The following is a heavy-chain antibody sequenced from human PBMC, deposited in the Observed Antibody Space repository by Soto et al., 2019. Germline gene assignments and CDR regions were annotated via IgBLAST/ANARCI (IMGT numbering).Heavy chain of an antibody. D-gene: IGHD3-10*01. CDR2: IYYSGST. J-gene: IGHJ4*02. V-gene: IGHV4-31*03. CDR1: GGSISSGGYY. CDR3: ARKYYGSGSPWEGHFYY. Sequence: SETLSLTCTVSGGSISSGGYYWSWIRQHPGKGLEWIGYIYYSGSTYYNPSLKSRVTISVDTSKNQFSLKLSSVTAADTAVYYCARKYYGSGSPWEGHFYYWGQGTLVTVSS.